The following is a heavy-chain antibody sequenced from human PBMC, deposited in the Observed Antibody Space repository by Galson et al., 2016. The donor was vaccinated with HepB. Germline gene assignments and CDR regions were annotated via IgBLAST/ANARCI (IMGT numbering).Heavy chain of an antibody. CDR1: GFSFSNSG. Sequence: SLRLSCAASGFSFSNSGMSWVRQAPGRGLEWVSGITRSGDATHYADFVKGRFTISRDNSKNTLYLQMNSLGGENTALYYCAREGHYSAWFVIDYWGQGTLVTVSS. J-gene: IGHJ4*02. CDR3: AREGHYSAWFVIDY. D-gene: IGHD6-19*01. V-gene: IGHV3-23*01. CDR2: ITRSGDAT.